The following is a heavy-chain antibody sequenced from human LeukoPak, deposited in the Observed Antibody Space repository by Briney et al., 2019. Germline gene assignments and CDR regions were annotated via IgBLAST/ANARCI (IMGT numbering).Heavy chain of an antibody. J-gene: IGHJ4*02. CDR2: ISYSGTT. CDR1: GGSIRSGTYS. D-gene: IGHD4-23*01. Sequence: SETLSLTCSVSGGSIRSGTYSWSWIRQLPGKGLEWIGYISYSGTTYYNPSLKSRVTISVDTSKNQFSLNVSSVTAADTALYYCTRAYGGNTHIDSWGQGTLVTVSS. V-gene: IGHV4-31*03. CDR3: TRAYGGNTHIDS.